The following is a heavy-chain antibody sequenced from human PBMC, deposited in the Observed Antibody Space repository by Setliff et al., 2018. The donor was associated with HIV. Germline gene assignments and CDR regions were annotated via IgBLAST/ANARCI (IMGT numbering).Heavy chain of an antibody. D-gene: IGHD6-19*01. CDR2: VDPEDGET. CDR3: ATERIGVAGPGYFAY. CDR1: GYTFTDYY. J-gene: IGHJ4*01. Sequence: ASVKVSCKASGYTFTDYYMHWVKQAPGKGPEWMGRVDPEDGETIYAEKFQGRFTISRDDSKSTLFLQMNSLITDDTAVYYCATERIGVAGPGYFAYLGPGTLVTVSS. V-gene: IGHV1-69-2*01.